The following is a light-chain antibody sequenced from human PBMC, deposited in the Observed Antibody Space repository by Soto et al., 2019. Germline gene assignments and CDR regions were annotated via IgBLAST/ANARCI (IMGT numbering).Light chain of an antibody. CDR2: EVS. V-gene: IGLV2-8*01. J-gene: IGLJ3*02. CDR1: SSDVGGYNY. Sequence: QSVRTQPPSASGSPGQSVTISCTGTSSDVGGYNYVSWYQQHPGKAPKLMIYEVSKRPSGVPDRFSGSKYGNTASLTVSGLQAEDEAEYYCGSYAGSNTDWVFGGGTKLTVL. CDR3: GSYAGSNTDWV.